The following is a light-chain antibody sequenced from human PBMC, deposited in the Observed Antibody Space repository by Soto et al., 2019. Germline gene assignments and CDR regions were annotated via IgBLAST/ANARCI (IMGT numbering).Light chain of an antibody. J-gene: IGKJ1*01. CDR3: QHYNRYPEA. CDR2: KAS. V-gene: IGKV1-5*03. Sequence: DIQMTQSPSTLSGSVGDRVTITCRASQTISSWLAWYQQKPGKAPKLLIYKASTLKSGVPSRFSGSGSGTEFTLTISRLQPDDFATYYCQHYNRYPEAFGQGTKVELK. CDR1: QTISSW.